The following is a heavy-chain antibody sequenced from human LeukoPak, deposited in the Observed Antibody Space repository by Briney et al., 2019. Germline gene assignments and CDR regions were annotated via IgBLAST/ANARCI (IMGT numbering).Heavy chain of an antibody. CDR1: GFTVSSNY. CDR3: AKYLASIVVVTANDY. V-gene: IGHV3-23*01. Sequence: GGSLRLSCAASGFTVSSNYMSRVRQAPGKGLEWVSAISGSGGSTYYAGSVKGRFTISKDNSKNTLYLQMNSLRAEDTAVYYCAKYLASIVVVTANDYWGEGTLVSVSS. J-gene: IGHJ4*02. D-gene: IGHD2-21*02. CDR2: ISGSGGST.